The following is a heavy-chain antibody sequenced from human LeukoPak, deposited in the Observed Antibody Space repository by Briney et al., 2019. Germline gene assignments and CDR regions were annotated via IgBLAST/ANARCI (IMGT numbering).Heavy chain of an antibody. CDR2: INPNSGGT. D-gene: IGHD3-10*01. Sequence: GASVKVSCKASGYTFTGYYMHWVRQARGQGLEWMGWINPNSGGTNYAQKFQGGVTMTRDTSISTAYMELSRLRSDDTAVYYCARVTPYGSGSYYKRNWFDPWGQGTLVTVSS. J-gene: IGHJ5*02. CDR1: GYTFTGYY. V-gene: IGHV1-2*02. CDR3: ARVTPYGSGSYYKRNWFDP.